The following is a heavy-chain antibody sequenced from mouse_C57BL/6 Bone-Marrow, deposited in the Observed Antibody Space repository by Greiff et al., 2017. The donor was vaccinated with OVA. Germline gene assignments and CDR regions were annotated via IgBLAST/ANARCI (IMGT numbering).Heavy chain of an antibody. J-gene: IGHJ2*01. CDR3: TRGSLYYGTLDY. V-gene: IGHV5-9-1*02. D-gene: IGHD1-1*01. Sequence: EVMLVESGEGLVKPGGSLKLSCAASGFTFSSYAMSWVRQTPEKRLEWVAYISSGGGYIYYADTVKGRFTISRDNARNTLYLQMSSLKSEDTAMYYCTRGSLYYGTLDYWGQGTTLTVSS. CDR2: ISSGGGYI. CDR1: GFTFSSYA.